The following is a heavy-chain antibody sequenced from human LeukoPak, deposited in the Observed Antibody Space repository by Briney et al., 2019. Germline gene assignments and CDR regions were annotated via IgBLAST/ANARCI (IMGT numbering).Heavy chain of an antibody. CDR2: ISVSGGTT. J-gene: IGHJ4*02. CDR1: GFTFSSYD. D-gene: IGHD2-15*01. Sequence: PGGSLRLSCAASGFTFSSYDMSWVRRAPGKGLAWVSAISVSGGTTYHADSVKGRFTISRDNSKNTLYLQMNNLRVEDTAVYYCARGPLRNGGSCQRFDCWGQGTLVTVSS. V-gene: IGHV3-23*01. CDR3: ARGPLRNGGSCQRFDC.